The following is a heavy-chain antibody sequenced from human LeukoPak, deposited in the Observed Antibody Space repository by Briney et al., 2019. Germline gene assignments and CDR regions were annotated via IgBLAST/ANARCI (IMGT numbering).Heavy chain of an antibody. D-gene: IGHD5-12*01. CDR2: IYPGDSDT. Sequence: GESLKISCKGSGYSFTSYWIGWVRQMPGKGREWMGIIYPGDSDTRYSPSFQGQVTISADKSISTAYLQWSSLKASDTAMYYCARGGYKVSGYDYADAFDIWGQGTMVTVSS. V-gene: IGHV5-51*01. CDR1: GYSFTSYW. J-gene: IGHJ3*02. CDR3: ARGGYKVSGYDYADAFDI.